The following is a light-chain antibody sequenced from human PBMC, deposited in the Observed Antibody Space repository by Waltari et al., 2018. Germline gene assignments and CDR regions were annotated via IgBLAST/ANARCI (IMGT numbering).Light chain of an antibody. CDR3: QQYHLWPTWT. V-gene: IGKV3-15*01. J-gene: IGKJ1*01. CDR1: QSVGTD. CDR2: SSS. Sequence: ELVMTQSPATLSVSPGEGATLSCRASQSVGTDLAWYQHKPGQAPRLLIHSSSTRSTGFPVRFSASWSCIDFTLTITSLQFEDFSVYYCQQYHLWPTWTFGQGTKVEI.